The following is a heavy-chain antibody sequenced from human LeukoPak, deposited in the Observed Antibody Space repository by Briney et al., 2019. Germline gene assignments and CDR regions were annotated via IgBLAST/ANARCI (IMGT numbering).Heavy chain of an antibody. CDR3: ARVQGSSWYLWFDP. V-gene: IGHV3-21*01. Sequence: GGSLRLSCAASGFTFSSYWMHWVRQAPGKGLEWVSSISSSSSYIYYADSVKGRFTISRDNAKNSLYLQMNSLRAEDTAVHYCARVQGSSWYLWFDPWGQGTLVTVSS. D-gene: IGHD6-13*01. J-gene: IGHJ5*02. CDR1: GFTFSSYW. CDR2: ISSSSSYI.